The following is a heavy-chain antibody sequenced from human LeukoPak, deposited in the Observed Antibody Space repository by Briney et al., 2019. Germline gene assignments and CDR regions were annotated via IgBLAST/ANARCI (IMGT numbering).Heavy chain of an antibody. V-gene: IGHV4-59*08. CDR3: TRHPRIIAGNPYFDY. J-gene: IGHJ4*02. Sequence: SETLSLTCTVSGVSISSYYWNWIRQAPGKGLEWIGYIYYTGDTNSNPSLKSRVTISLDTSKNQFSLKLTSVTAADTAVYYCTRHPRIIAGNPYFDYWGQGTVVTVST. D-gene: IGHD6-13*01. CDR2: IYYTGDT. CDR1: GVSISSYY.